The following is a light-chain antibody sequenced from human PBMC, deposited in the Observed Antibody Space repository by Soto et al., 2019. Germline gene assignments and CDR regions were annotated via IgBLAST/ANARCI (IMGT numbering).Light chain of an antibody. V-gene: IGKV3-20*01. CDR1: QSVTSNS. J-gene: IGKJ4*01. CDR2: GAS. CDR3: QQYGRSPLT. Sequence: IVLTQSPATLSLSPGERGTLSCRASQSVTSNSLAWYQQRPGQAPRLLIHGASSRATNIPDRFSGSGSGTDFTLIISRLEPEDAAVYYCQQYGRSPLTFGGGTKVEIK.